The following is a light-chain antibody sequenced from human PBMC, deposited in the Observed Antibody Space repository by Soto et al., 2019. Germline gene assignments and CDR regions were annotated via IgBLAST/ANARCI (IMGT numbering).Light chain of an antibody. Sequence: DIQMTQSPSSLSASVGDSVTITCRASQSITVYLNWYQQKAGQAPKLLIYAASSLQSGVPSRFRGGRSRTEINPHIKNPQPDDLPTYYCQQGYNSPPITFGGGTRL. V-gene: IGKV1-39*01. CDR1: QSITVY. CDR3: QQGYNSPPIT. CDR2: AAS. J-gene: IGKJ4*01.